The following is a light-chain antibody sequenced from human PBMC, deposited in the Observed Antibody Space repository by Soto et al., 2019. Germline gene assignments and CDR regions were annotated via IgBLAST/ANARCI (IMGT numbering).Light chain of an antibody. J-gene: IGLJ1*01. Sequence: QSALTQPASVSGSPGQSITISCTGTSSDVGDNNYVSWYQQHPGKAPKLMIYDVTHRPSGISNRFSGSKSGNTASLTISGLQAEDEAEYYCSSYTSSSTLYVFGTGTKVTVL. V-gene: IGLV2-14*01. CDR1: SSDVGDNNY. CDR2: DVT. CDR3: SSYTSSSTLYV.